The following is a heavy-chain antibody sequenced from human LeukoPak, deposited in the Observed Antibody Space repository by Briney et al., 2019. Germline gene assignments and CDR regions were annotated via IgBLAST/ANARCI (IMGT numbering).Heavy chain of an antibody. CDR1: GYSFTSYW. J-gene: IGHJ1*01. Sequence: GESLKISCKGSGYSFTSYWISWVRQLPGKGLEWMGRIDPSDSFTNYSPSFQGHVTISVDKSTSTAYLQWSSLKASDTAMYYCARRYSSGWYTNAEYFQHWGQGTLVTVSS. V-gene: IGHV5-10-1*01. CDR2: IDPSDSFT. D-gene: IGHD6-19*01. CDR3: ARRYSSGWYTNAEYFQH.